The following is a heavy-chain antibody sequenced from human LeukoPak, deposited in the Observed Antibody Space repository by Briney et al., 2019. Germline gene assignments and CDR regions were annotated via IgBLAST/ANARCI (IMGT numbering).Heavy chain of an antibody. D-gene: IGHD5-18*01. J-gene: IGHJ4*02. Sequence: SVTVSCKASGGTFSSYAIRWVRQAPGQGLEWMGRIIPILGIANYAQKFQGRVTITADKSTSTAYMELSSLRSEDTAVYYCARDVDTAMAFDYWGQGTLVTVSS. CDR1: GGTFSSYA. V-gene: IGHV1-69*04. CDR3: ARDVDTAMAFDY. CDR2: IIPILGIA.